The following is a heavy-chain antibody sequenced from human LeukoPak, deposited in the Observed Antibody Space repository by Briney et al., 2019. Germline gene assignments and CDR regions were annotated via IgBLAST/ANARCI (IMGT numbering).Heavy chain of an antibody. CDR3: ARLTECSTSCFFDY. Sequence: SETLSLTCAVYGGSFSGYYWSWIRQPPGKGLEWIGEINHSGSTNYNPSLKSRVTISVDTSKNQFSLKLSSVTAADTAVYYCARLTECSTSCFFDYWGQGTLVTVSS. CDR1: GGSFSGYY. J-gene: IGHJ4*02. D-gene: IGHD2-2*01. CDR2: INHSGST. V-gene: IGHV4-34*01.